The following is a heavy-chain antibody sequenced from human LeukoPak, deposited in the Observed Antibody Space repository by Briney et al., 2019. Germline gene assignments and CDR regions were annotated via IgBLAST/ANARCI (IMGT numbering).Heavy chain of an antibody. CDR3: ASHSWFSLSD. V-gene: IGHV4-4*02. CDR2: ISHSGGP. Sequence: SGTLSLTCAVSDGSISRDNWWSWVRQPPGKGLEWIGEISHSGGPNFNPSLKSRVTISVDKARNQFSLNLSSVTAADTAVYYCASHSWFSLSDWGQGTLVTVSS. CDR1: DGSISRDNW. J-gene: IGHJ4*02. D-gene: IGHD2-8*02.